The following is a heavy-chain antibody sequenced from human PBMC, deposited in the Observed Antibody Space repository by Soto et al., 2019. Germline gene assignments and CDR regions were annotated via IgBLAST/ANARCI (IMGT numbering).Heavy chain of an antibody. J-gene: IGHJ4*02. V-gene: IGHV1-46*01. CDR3: ARAGNSYDSSGYLDY. Sequence: SVQVSCKASAYTFTSYYMHWVRQAPGQGLEWMGIINPSGGSTSYAQNFQGRVTMTRDTSTCTVYMELSSLRSEDTAVYDCARAGNSYDSSGYLDYWGQGTLVTVSS. D-gene: IGHD3-22*01. CDR1: AYTFTSYY. CDR2: INPSGGST.